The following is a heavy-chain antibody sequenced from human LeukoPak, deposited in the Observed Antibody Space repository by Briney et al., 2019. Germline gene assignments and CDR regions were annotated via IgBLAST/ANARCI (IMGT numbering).Heavy chain of an antibody. J-gene: IGHJ4*02. CDR1: GFTFSSYS. CDR2: ICSGGNT. Sequence: GGSMRLSCAASGFTFSSYSMSWVRQAPGKGLEWVSVICSGGNTDYADSVKGRFTISRDNSKNTLYLQMNSLRVEDTAVYYCARDDYYDSSGLDYWGQGTLVTVSS. CDR3: ARDDYYDSSGLDY. V-gene: IGHV3-66*01. D-gene: IGHD3-22*01.